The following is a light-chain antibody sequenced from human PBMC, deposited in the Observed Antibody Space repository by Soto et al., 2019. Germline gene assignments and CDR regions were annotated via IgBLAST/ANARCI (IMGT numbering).Light chain of an antibody. V-gene: IGLV2-14*01. CDR1: SSDVGGYNY. CDR2: EVS. Sequence: QSALTQPASVSGSPGQSITISCTGTSSDVGGYNYVSWYQQHPGKVPKLMIYEVSNRPAGVSNRFSGSKSGNTASLTISGLQAEDEADYYCSSYTISSTLLFGGGTQLTVL. J-gene: IGLJ2*01. CDR3: SSYTISSTLL.